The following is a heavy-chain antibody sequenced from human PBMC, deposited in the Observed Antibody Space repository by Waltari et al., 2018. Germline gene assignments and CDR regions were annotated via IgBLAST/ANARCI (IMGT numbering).Heavy chain of an antibody. V-gene: IGHV3-23*01. CDR1: GFTFSSYA. J-gene: IGHJ5*01. Sequence: EVQLLESGGGLVQPGGSLRLSCAASGFTFSSYAMSWVRQAPGKGLEWVSGISGSGGSTFYADSVKGRFTISRDNSKNTLYLQMNSLRAEDTAVYYCATSMAVAGKGRGWFDSWGQGTLVTVSS. CDR2: ISGSGGST. D-gene: IGHD6-19*01. CDR3: ATSMAVAGKGRGWFDS.